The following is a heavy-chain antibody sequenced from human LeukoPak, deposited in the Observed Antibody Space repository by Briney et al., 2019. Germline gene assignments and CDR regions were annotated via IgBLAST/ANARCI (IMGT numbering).Heavy chain of an antibody. CDR3: ARDLERRSGYYYY. J-gene: IGHJ4*02. CDR2: ISDYNGNT. Sequence: GASVTVSFTASGYTFTFYYMHWVRQAPGQGLEWMGWISDYNGNTNYAQKLQGRVTMTTDTSTSTAYMELRSLRSDDTAVYYCARDLERRSGYYYYWGQGTLVTVSS. V-gene: IGHV1-18*04. D-gene: IGHD3-22*01. CDR1: GYTFTFYY.